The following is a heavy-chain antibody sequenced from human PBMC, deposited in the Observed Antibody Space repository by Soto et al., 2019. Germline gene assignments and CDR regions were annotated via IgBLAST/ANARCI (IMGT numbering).Heavy chain of an antibody. V-gene: IGHV1-18*01. Sequence: QVQLVQSGAEVKKPGASVKVSCKASGYTFTSYFISWVRQAPGQGLEWMGWISAYNGNTNYVQKLQSRATMTTDTSTRTAYMELRSARSDDTAVYYCARDLPPSDYWGQGTLVTVSS. CDR3: ARDLPPSDY. CDR2: ISAYNGNT. J-gene: IGHJ4*02. CDR1: GYTFTSYF.